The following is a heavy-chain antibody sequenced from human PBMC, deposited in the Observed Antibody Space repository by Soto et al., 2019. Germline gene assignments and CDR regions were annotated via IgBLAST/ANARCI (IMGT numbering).Heavy chain of an antibody. Sequence: SVKVSCKASGGTFSSYTISWVRQAPGQGLEWMGRIIPILGIANYAQKFQGRVTITADKSTSTAYMELSSLRSEDTAVYYCACGGSSSGYYGYWGQGTLVTVSS. J-gene: IGHJ4*02. CDR2: IIPILGIA. CDR3: ACGGSSSGYYGY. V-gene: IGHV1-69*02. CDR1: GGTFSSYT. D-gene: IGHD3-3*01.